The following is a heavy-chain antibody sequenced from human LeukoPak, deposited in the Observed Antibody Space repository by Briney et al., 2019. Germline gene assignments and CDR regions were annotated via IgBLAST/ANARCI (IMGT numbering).Heavy chain of an antibody. D-gene: IGHD2-2*01. Sequence: PGGSLRLSCAASGSTFSSYAMHWVRQAPGKGLEWVAVISYDGSNKYYADSVKGRFTISRDNSKNTLYLQMNSLRAEDTAVYYCASRYCSSTSCPDYWGQGTLVTVSS. CDR1: GSTFSSYA. J-gene: IGHJ4*02. V-gene: IGHV3-30-3*01. CDR3: ASRYCSSTSCPDY. CDR2: ISYDGSNK.